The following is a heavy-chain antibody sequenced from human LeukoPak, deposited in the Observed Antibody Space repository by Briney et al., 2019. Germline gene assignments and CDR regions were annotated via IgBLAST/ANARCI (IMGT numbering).Heavy chain of an antibody. J-gene: IGHJ4*02. CDR3: ARGSPRMITFGGVIVTLSFDY. CDR1: GYAFTGYY. V-gene: IGHV1-2*02. D-gene: IGHD3-16*02. Sequence: ASVKVSCKASGYAFTGYYMHWVRQAPGQGLEWMGWINPNSGGTNYAQKFQGRVTMTRDTSISTAYMELSRLRSDDTAVYYCARGSPRMITFGGVIVTLSFDYWGQGTLVTVPS. CDR2: INPNSGGT.